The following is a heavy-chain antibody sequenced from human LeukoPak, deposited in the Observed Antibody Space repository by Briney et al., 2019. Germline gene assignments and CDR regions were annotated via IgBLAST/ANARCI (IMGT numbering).Heavy chain of an antibody. CDR1: GFIFSTYS. Sequence: PGGSLRLSCEASGFIFSTYSMNWVRQAPGKGLEWISYISSSSSIISYADSVKGRFTISRDNAKNSLYLQMNSLRVDDTAVYYCARDYGYAFDYWGQGTLVTVSS. J-gene: IGHJ4*02. V-gene: IGHV3-48*01. CDR3: ARDYGYAFDY. D-gene: IGHD5-18*01. CDR2: ISSSSSII.